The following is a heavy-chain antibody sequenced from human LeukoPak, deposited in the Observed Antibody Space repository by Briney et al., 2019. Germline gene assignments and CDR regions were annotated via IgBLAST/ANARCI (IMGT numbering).Heavy chain of an antibody. Sequence: GGSLRLSCAASGFSFSSYAMSWVRQAPGRGLEWVSAIIANGGRTYYADSVKGRFTISRDNSKNTLYLQMNSLRAEDTAVYYCARDKYSYGSIYFDYWGQGTLVTVSS. CDR1: GFSFSSYA. V-gene: IGHV3-23*01. J-gene: IGHJ4*02. CDR2: IIANGGRT. D-gene: IGHD5-18*01. CDR3: ARDKYSYGSIYFDY.